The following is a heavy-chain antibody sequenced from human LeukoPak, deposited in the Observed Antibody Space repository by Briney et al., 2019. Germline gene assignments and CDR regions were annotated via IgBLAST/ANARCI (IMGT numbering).Heavy chain of an antibody. J-gene: IGHJ6*03. V-gene: IGHV4-61*01. CDR1: GGSISSGSYY. Sequence: PSQTLSLTCTVSGGSISSGSYYWTWIRQPPGKGLEWIGYVFHSGITNYNPSLKSQVTISIDTSKNQFSLNMTPVTAADTAVYYCARDVSRPPYCYMDVWGKGTTVIVSS. CDR3: ARDVSRPPYCYMDV. CDR2: VFHSGIT. D-gene: IGHD5/OR15-5a*01.